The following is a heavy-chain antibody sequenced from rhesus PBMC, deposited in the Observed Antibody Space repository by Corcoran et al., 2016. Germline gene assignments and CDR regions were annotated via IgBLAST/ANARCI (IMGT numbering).Heavy chain of an antibody. D-gene: IGHD1-20*01. J-gene: IGHJ4*01. CDR3: AREGSWNNEDY. V-gene: IGHV4-160*01. CDR2: IYGSSGST. Sequence: QVQLQESGPGLVKPSETLSLTCAVSGGSFSSYWWGWTRQPPGKGLEWIGGIYGSSGSTEYNPSLKSRATISRDTSKNQFSLKLSSVTAADTAVYYCAREGSWNNEDYWGQGVLVTVSS. CDR1: GGSFSSYW.